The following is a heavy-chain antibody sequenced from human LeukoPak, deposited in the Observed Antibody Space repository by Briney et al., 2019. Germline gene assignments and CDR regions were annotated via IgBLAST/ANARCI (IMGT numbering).Heavy chain of an antibody. CDR1: GGSISSSSLY. V-gene: IGHV4-39*01. J-gene: IGHJ3*02. D-gene: IGHD3-22*01. Sequence: SETLSLTRTVSGGSISSSSLYWDWIRQPPGKGLEWIGTVYYSGSTYYNPSLKSRVTISVDTSKNQFSLKLSSVTAADTAVYYCARNDSSLGAGAFDIWGQGTMVTVSS. CDR2: VYYSGST. CDR3: ARNDSSLGAGAFDI.